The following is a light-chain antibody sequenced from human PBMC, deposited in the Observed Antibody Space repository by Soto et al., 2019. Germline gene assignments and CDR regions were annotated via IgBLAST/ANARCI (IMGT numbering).Light chain of an antibody. J-gene: IGKJ1*01. CDR3: QQYGSPIPWT. CDR1: QSVSSY. Sequence: EIVLTQSPGTLPLSPGERATLSCRASQSVSSYLAWYQQKPGQAPRLLIYGASTRATGIPDRFSGSGSGTDFILTISRLEPEDSAVLYCQQYGSPIPWTLGQGTKVDIK. CDR2: GAS. V-gene: IGKV3-20*01.